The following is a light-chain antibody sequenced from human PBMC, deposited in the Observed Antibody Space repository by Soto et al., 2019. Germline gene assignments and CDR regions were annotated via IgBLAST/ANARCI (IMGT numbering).Light chain of an antibody. J-gene: IGLJ2*01. CDR3: QSADSSGSSVV. V-gene: IGLV3-25*02. CDR2: KDS. Sequence: SYELTQPPSVSVSPGQTARITCSGDALTKQYASWYQLKPGQAPVAVIYKDSERPTGIPERFSGSSSGTTVTLTISGVQAEDEADYCCQSADSSGSSVVFGGGTKLTVL. CDR1: ALTKQY.